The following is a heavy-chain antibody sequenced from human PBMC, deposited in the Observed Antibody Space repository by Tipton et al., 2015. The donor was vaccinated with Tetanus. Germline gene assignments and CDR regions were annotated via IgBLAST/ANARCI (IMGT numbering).Heavy chain of an antibody. CDR2: IYHSGST. Sequence: GLVKPSGTLSLTCAVSGGSISSSNWWSWVRQPPGKGLEWIGEIYHSGSTNYNPSLKSRVTISVDTSKNQFSLKLSSVTAADTAVYYCARDSDYYYYGMDVWGQGTTVTVSS. CDR1: GGSISSSNW. CDR3: ARDSDYYYYGMDV. V-gene: IGHV4-4*02. J-gene: IGHJ6*02.